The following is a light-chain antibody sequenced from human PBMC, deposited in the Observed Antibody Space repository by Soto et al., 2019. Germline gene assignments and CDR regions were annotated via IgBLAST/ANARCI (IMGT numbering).Light chain of an antibody. Sequence: DIQMTQSPSTLSASVGDRVTITCRSSQSISYWLAWFQQKPGKAPTVLIYQASILESGVPSRFSGSGSGTEFTLTISSLQPDDFATYYCHQYSGYPITFGGGTKVEMK. CDR3: HQYSGYPIT. J-gene: IGKJ4*01. CDR1: QSISYW. V-gene: IGKV1-5*03. CDR2: QAS.